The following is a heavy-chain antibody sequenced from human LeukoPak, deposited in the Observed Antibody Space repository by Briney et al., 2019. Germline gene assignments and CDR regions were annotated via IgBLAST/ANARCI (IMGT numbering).Heavy chain of an antibody. CDR3: ARSPVAGPPNYFDY. D-gene: IGHD6-19*01. V-gene: IGHV3-23*01. Sequence: GGSLRLSCAASGFNFSNYAMSWVRQAPGKGLEWVSGLSGSGGSTYYSDSVKGRFTISRDNSKNTLYLQIDFLTAEDTAVYYCARSPVAGPPNYFDYLGQGTLVTVSS. CDR2: LSGSGGST. CDR1: GFNFSNYA. J-gene: IGHJ4*02.